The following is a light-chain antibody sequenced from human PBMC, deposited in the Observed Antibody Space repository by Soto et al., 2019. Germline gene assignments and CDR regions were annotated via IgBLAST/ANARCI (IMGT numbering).Light chain of an antibody. V-gene: IGKV3-20*01. Sequence: EIVLTQSPGTLSLSPGERATLSCRASHSVSSSYLAWYQQQPGQAPRLLIYGASSRATGIPDRFSGSGSGTDFTLTINRLEPEDFAVYYCQQYGSSPPYTFGQGTKLEIK. CDR2: GAS. CDR1: HSVSSSY. J-gene: IGKJ2*01. CDR3: QQYGSSPPYT.